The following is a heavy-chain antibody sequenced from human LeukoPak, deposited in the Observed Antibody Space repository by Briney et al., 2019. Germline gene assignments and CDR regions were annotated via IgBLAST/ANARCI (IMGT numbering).Heavy chain of an antibody. CDR3: AKEFCSGTNCYWTYFDC. D-gene: IGHD2-15*01. Sequence: PGGSLRLSCAASGFTFSSYAMSWVRQAPGKGLEWVSAISGSGGSTYYADSVKGRFTISRDNSKNTLYLQMNSLRPEDTAVYYCAKEFCSGTNCYWTYFDCWGQGTLVTVSS. J-gene: IGHJ4*02. CDR1: GFTFSSYA. CDR2: ISGSGGST. V-gene: IGHV3-23*01.